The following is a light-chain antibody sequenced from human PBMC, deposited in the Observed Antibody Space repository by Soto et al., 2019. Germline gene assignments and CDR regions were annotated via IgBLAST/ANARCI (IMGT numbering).Light chain of an antibody. CDR2: AAS. V-gene: IGKV1-39*01. J-gene: IGKJ2*01. CDR1: QSISTY. Sequence: DIQMTQSPSSLSASLGDRVTITCRARQSISTYLNWYQQKPGKAPKLLIYAASSLQSGVPSRFSGSGSGTDFTLTISSLQPEDFATYFCQESYSTPYTFGLGTKVEIK. CDR3: QESYSTPYT.